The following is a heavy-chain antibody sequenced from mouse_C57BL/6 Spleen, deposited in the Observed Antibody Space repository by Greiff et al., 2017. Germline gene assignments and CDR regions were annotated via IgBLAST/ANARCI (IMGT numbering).Heavy chain of an antibody. CDR2: INPSNGGT. Sequence: VKLQQPGTELVKPGASVKLSCKASGYTFTSYWMHWVKQRPGQGLEWIGNINPSNGGTNYNEKFKSKATLTVDKSSSTAYMQLSSLTSEDSAVYYCARGLLLRGDAMDYWGQGTSVTVSS. CDR1: GYTFTSYW. J-gene: IGHJ4*01. D-gene: IGHD1-1*01. V-gene: IGHV1-53*01. CDR3: ARGLLLRGDAMDY.